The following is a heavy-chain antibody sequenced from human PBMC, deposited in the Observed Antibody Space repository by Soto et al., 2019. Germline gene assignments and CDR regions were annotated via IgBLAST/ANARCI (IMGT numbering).Heavy chain of an antibody. V-gene: IGHV3-15*07. CDR2: IKGKTDGGTT. CDR1: GFTFTNAW. D-gene: IGHD3-10*01. J-gene: IGHJ4*02. Sequence: GGSLRLSCASSGFTFTNAWMNLVRQAPGKGLEWVGRIKGKTDGGTTDYAAPVKGRFTISRDDSKNTLFLQMSSLKTDDTAVYYCTTDYGSGSYFSDYWGQGTLVTVSS. CDR3: TTDYGSGSYFSDY.